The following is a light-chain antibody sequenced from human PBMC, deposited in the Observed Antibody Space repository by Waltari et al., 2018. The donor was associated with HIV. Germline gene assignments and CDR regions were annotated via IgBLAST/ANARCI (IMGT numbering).Light chain of an antibody. CDR1: QNILTISINKNY. Sequence: DIAMTQSPDSLTVSLGERPTTHFTSTQNILTISINKNYLGWYQQKPGQPPKLLISWASTREAGVPERFSGSGSGTNFTLTISSLQAEDVAIYYCQQYSSVPLTFGGGTKVEI. CDR2: WAS. CDR3: QQYSSVPLT. V-gene: IGKV4-1*01. J-gene: IGKJ4*01.